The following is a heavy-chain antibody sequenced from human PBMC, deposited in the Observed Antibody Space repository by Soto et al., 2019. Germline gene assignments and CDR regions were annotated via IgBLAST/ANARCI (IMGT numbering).Heavy chain of an antibody. D-gene: IGHD1-7*01. J-gene: IGHJ4*02. CDR2: VNADGSST. V-gene: IGHV3-74*01. CDR1: GFSFTHYR. CDR3: AKAGDWNYVFDF. Sequence: GGSLRLSCAASGFSFTHYRIHWVRQVPGKGLEWVCRVNADGSSTNYAGFAKGRFTIPRDNSKNTAYLEMNNLRVDDTALYYCAKAGDWNYVFDFWGQGTSVTVSS.